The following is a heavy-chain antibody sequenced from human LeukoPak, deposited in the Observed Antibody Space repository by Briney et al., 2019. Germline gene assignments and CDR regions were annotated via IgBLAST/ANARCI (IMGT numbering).Heavy chain of an antibody. D-gene: IGHD3-22*01. CDR1: GFTFDDYA. J-gene: IGHJ3*02. V-gene: IGHV3-9*01. CDR2: TSWNSGSI. CDR3: AKNDDSSGYYSDAFDI. Sequence: GGSLRLSCAASGFTFDDYAMHWVRQAPGKGLEWVSGTSWNSGSIGYADSVKGRFTISRDNAKNSLYLQMNSLRAEDTALYYCAKNDDSSGYYSDAFDIWGQGTMVTVSS.